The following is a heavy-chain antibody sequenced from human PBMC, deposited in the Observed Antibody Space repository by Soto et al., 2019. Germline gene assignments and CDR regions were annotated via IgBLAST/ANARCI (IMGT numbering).Heavy chain of an antibody. D-gene: IGHD3-22*01. Sequence: EVQLLESGGGLVQPGGSLRLSCAASGFTFSSYAMSWVRQAPGKGLEWVSAISGSGGSTYYADSVKGRFTISRDNSKNTLYLQMNSLRAEDTAVYYCAKVNRPITMKNLDAFDIWGQGTMVTVSS. CDR1: GFTFSSYA. CDR3: AKVNRPITMKNLDAFDI. J-gene: IGHJ3*02. V-gene: IGHV3-23*01. CDR2: ISGSGGST.